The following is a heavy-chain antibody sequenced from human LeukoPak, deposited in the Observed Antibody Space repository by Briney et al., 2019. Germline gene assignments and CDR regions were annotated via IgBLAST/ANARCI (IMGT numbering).Heavy chain of an antibody. J-gene: IGHJ4*02. CDR2: ISPIDAST. Sequence: ASVKVSCKASELTFTSHYIHWVRQAPGQGLEWMGIISPIDASTSYAQKFQGRVTITRNTSISTAYMELGSLRSEDTAVYYCARGPRRNDSSGYYLDYWGQGTLVTVSS. CDR1: ELTFTSHY. CDR3: ARGPRRNDSSGYYLDY. V-gene: IGHV1-46*01. D-gene: IGHD3-22*01.